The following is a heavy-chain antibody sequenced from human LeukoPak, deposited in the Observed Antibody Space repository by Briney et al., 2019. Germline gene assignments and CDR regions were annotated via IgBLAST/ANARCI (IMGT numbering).Heavy chain of an antibody. V-gene: IGHV4-34*01. CDR1: GGSFSGYY. CDR3: ARIGQDSSGYYFADY. D-gene: IGHD3-22*01. Sequence: PSETLSLTCAVYGGSFSGYYWSWIRQPPGKGLEWIGEINHSGSTNCNPSLKSRVTISVDTSKNQFSLELSSVTAADTAVYYCARIGQDSSGYYFADYWGQGTLVTVSS. CDR2: INHSGST. J-gene: IGHJ4*02.